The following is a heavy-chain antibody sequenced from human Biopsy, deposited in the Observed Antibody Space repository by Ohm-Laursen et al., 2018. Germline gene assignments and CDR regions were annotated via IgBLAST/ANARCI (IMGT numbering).Heavy chain of an antibody. Sequence: TLSLTCAVYGKTFSDYYWSWIRQPPGKGLEWIGQINQSGRTNYNPSLKSRVNISADKSNNQFSLKSTSVTSADTAVYFCGNEVHGRDYWGLGALVTVSS. CDR3: GNEVHGRDY. CDR1: GKTFSDYY. CDR2: INQSGRT. J-gene: IGHJ4*02. D-gene: IGHD2-15*01. V-gene: IGHV4-34*08.